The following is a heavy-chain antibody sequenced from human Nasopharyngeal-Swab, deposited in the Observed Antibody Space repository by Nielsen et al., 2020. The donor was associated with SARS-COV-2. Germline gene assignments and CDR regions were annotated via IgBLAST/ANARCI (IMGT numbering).Heavy chain of an antibody. CDR3: ARDADSGSYAPVSMDV. J-gene: IGHJ6*02. D-gene: IGHD1-26*01. CDR2: IKQDGSEK. Sequence: VRQAPGKGLEWVANIKQDGSEKYYVDSVKGRFTISRDNAKNSLYLQMNSLRAEDTAVYYCARDADSGSYAPVSMDVWGQGTTVTVSS. V-gene: IGHV3-7*01.